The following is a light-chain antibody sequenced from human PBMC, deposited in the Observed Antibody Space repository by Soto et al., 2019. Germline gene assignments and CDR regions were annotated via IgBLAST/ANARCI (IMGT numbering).Light chain of an antibody. CDR2: DAS. J-gene: IGKJ5*01. CDR1: QRVGSN. Sequence: EIVLTQSPGTLSLSPGETATLSCRASQRVGSNLAWYQQKPGQAPRLLIYDASNRATGIPARFSGSGSGTDFTLTISSLEPEDVAVYYCQQRSNWPPITFGQGTRLEIK. CDR3: QQRSNWPPIT. V-gene: IGKV3-11*01.